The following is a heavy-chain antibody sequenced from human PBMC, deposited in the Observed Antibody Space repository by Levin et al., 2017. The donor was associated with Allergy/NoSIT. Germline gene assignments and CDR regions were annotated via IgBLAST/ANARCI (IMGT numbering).Heavy chain of an antibody. Sequence: GSLRLSCAVYGGSFSGYYWSWIRQPPGKGLEWIGEINHSGSTNYNPSLKSRVTISVDTSKNQFSLKLSSVTAADTAVYYCARNYCSSTSCYSEYFQHWGQGTLVTVSS. CDR1: GGSFSGYY. CDR2: INHSGST. V-gene: IGHV4-34*01. CDR3: ARNYCSSTSCYSEYFQH. D-gene: IGHD2-2*01. J-gene: IGHJ1*01.